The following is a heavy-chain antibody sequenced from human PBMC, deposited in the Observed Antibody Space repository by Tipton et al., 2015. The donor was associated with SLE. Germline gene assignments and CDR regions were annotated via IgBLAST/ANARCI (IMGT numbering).Heavy chain of an antibody. Sequence: SLRLSCAASGFNFRTYVMNWVRQAPGKGLEWISYISSSGSAIYYADSVKGRFTISRDNAKSSLSLQMNSLRAEDTAVYYCATISNIGGATYYYYDMDVWGQGTTVTVSS. CDR2: ISSSGSAI. CDR1: GFNFRTYV. V-gene: IGHV3-48*03. D-gene: IGHD1-26*01. J-gene: IGHJ6*02. CDR3: ATISNIGGATYYYYDMDV.